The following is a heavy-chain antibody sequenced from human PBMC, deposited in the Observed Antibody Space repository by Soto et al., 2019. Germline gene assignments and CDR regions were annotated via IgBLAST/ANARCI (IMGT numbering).Heavy chain of an antibody. V-gene: IGHV3-33*01. CDR3: ARDDIRAFDI. J-gene: IGHJ3*02. CDR2: IWYDGRNK. Sequence: QVQLVESGGGVVQPGRSLRLSCAASGFTFSSYGMHWVRQAPGKGLEWVGVIWYDGRNKYYADSVKGRFTISRDNSQNTLYLQMNSLRAEDTAVYYCARDDIRAFDIWGQGTMVTVSS. CDR1: GFTFSSYG.